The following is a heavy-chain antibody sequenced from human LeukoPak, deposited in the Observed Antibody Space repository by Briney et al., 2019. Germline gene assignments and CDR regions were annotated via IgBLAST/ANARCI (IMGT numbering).Heavy chain of an antibody. CDR1: GYTFTSYY. J-gene: IGHJ5*02. CDR3: ARDRSCSGGSCYSGALVLDP. Sequence: ASVKVSCKASGYTFTSYYMHWVRQAPGQGLEWMGIINPSGGSTSYAQKFQGRVTMTRDTSTSTVYMELSSLRSEDTAVCYCARDRSCSGGSCYSGALVLDPWGQGTLVTVSS. CDR2: INPSGGST. V-gene: IGHV1-46*01. D-gene: IGHD2-15*01.